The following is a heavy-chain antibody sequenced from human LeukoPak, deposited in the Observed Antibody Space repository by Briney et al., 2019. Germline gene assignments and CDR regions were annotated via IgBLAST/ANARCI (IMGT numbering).Heavy chain of an antibody. D-gene: IGHD2-8*01. Sequence: GGSLRLSCAASGFTFSSYSMSWVRQAPGKGLEWVSSISSSSSYIYYADSVKGRFTISRDNAKNSLYLQMNSLRAEDTAVYYCARMLYYYYGMDVWGQGTTVTVSS. CDR3: ARMLYYYYGMDV. J-gene: IGHJ6*02. CDR1: GFTFSSYS. V-gene: IGHV3-21*01. CDR2: ISSSSSYI.